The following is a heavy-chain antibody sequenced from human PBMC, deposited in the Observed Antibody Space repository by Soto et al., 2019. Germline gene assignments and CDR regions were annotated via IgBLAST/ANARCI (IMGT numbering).Heavy chain of an antibody. J-gene: IGHJ6*02. CDR2: ISSSSSYI. Sequence: EVQLVESGGGLVKPGGSLRLSCAASGFTFSSYSMNWVRQAPGKGLEWVSSISSSSSYIYYADSVKGRFTISRDNAKNSLYLQMNSLRAEDTAVYYCARTEFYGSGSYYTAGTDYYYYGMDVLGQGTTVTVSS. V-gene: IGHV3-21*01. CDR3: ARTEFYGSGSYYTAGTDYYYYGMDV. CDR1: GFTFSSYS. D-gene: IGHD3-10*01.